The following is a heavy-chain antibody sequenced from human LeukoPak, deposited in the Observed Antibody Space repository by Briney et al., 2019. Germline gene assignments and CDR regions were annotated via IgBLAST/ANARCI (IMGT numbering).Heavy chain of an antibody. CDR3: ARSRKKWELLDFDY. D-gene: IGHD1-26*01. CDR2: INHSGST. V-gene: IGHV4-34*01. CDR1: GGSFSGYY. J-gene: IGHJ4*02. Sequence: SETLSLTCAVYGGSFSGYYWSWIRQPPGKGLEWIGEINHSGSTNYNPSLKSRVTISVDTSMNQFSLKLSSVTAADTAVYYCARSRKKWELLDFDYWGQGTLVTVSS.